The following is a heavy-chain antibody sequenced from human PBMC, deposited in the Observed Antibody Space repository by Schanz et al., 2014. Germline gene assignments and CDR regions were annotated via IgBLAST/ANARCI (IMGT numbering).Heavy chain of an antibody. V-gene: IGHV3-23*01. CDR2: ISGGGGTR. J-gene: IGHJ6*02. CDR1: GFTFGSYG. CDR3: AKGMGYCSGGTCYDCYYYGLDV. D-gene: IGHD2-15*01. Sequence: EEQLLQSGGGLVQPGGSLRLSCAASGFTFGSYGMSWVRQGPGKGLEWVSGISGGGGTRNYADSVKGRFTISRDNSENTLYLQMNSLSADDTAVFYCAKGMGYCSGGTCYDCYYYGLDVWGQGTTVTVSS.